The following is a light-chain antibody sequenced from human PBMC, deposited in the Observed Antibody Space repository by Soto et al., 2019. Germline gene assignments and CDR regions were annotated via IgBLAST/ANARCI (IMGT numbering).Light chain of an antibody. Sequence: DIQMTQSPSTLSGSVGDRVTITCRASQTISSWLAWYQQKPGKAHKLLIYAASNLQSGVPSRFSGSGSGTDFTLTISGLQHEDYATYYCQQSYDSLSITFGQGTRLEIK. J-gene: IGKJ5*01. CDR1: QTISSW. CDR3: QQSYDSLSIT. CDR2: AAS. V-gene: IGKV1-39*01.